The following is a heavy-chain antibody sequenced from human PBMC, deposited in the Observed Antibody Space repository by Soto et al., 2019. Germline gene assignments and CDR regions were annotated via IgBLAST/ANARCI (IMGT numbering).Heavy chain of an antibody. CDR2: INAGNGNT. CDR1: GYTFTSYA. V-gene: IGHV1-3*01. J-gene: IGHJ4*02. CDR3: ARDLPPIAY. Sequence: QVQLVQSGAEVKKPGASVKVSCKASGYTFTSYAMNWVRQAPGQRLEWMGWINAGNGNTKYSQKFQGRVTITRDTSASTAYMELSSLRSEDTAVYSCARDLPPIAYRGQGTLVTVSS.